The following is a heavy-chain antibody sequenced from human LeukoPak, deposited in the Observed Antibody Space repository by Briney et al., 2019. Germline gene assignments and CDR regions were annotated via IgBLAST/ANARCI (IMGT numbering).Heavy chain of an antibody. CDR3: ARSQVSGYCSSWYNYYYGMDV. V-gene: IGHV4-59*08. J-gene: IGHJ6*02. CDR1: GGSISSYY. CDR2: IYYSGST. D-gene: IGHD6-13*01. Sequence: SETLSLTCTVSGGSISSYYWSWIRQPPGKGLEWIGYIYYSGSTNYNPSLKSRVTISVDTSKNQFSLKLSSVTAADTAVYYCARSQVSGYCSSWYNYYYGMDVWGQGTTVTASS.